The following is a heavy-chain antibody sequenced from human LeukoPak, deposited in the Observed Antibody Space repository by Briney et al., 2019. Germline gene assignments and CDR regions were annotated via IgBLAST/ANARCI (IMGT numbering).Heavy chain of an antibody. CDR2: IYYSGST. J-gene: IGHJ4*02. D-gene: IGHD3-16*01. V-gene: IGHV4-31*03. CDR3: ARERGGYFDY. CDR1: GGSISSGGYY. Sequence: SQTLSLTCTVSGGSISSGGYYWSWIRQHPGKGLEWIGYIYYSGSTYYHPSLKSRVTISVDTSKNQFSLKLSSVTAADTAVYYCARERGGYFDYWGQGTLVTVSS.